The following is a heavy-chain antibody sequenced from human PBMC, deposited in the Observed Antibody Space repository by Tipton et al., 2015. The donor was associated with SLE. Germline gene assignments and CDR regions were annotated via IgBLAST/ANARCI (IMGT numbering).Heavy chain of an antibody. CDR3: ARDQQLGRGGMDV. Sequence: TLSLTCAVYGGSISSSSYYWGWIRQPPGKGLEWIGSIYYSGSTYYNPSLKSRVTISVDTSKNQFSLKLSSVTAADTAVYYCARDQQLGRGGMDVWGQGTTVTVSS. CDR1: GGSISSSSYY. D-gene: IGHD6-13*01. V-gene: IGHV4-39*02. CDR2: IYYSGST. J-gene: IGHJ6*02.